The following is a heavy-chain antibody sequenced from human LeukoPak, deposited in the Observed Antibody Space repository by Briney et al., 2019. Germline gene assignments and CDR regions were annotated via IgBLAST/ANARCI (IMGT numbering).Heavy chain of an antibody. CDR2: IYYSGST. CDR3: ARVLYGSGSYGTNWFDP. D-gene: IGHD3-10*01. J-gene: IGHJ5*02. V-gene: IGHV4-39*01. CDR1: GGSISSSSYY. Sequence: SETLSLTCTASGGSISSSSYYWGWIRQPPGKGLEWIGSIYYSGSTYYNPSLKSRVTISVDTSKNQFSLKLSSVTAADTAVYYCARVLYGSGSYGTNWFDPWGQGTLVTVSS.